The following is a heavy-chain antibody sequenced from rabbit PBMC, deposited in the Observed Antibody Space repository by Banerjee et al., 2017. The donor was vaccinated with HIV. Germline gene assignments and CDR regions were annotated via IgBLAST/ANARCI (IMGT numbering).Heavy chain of an antibody. Sequence: QEQVEESGGDLVKPEGSLTLTCTASGFSFSSYYWICWVRQAPGKGLEWIACIYVGSGGTTYYASWAKGRFTISKTSSTTVTLQMTSLTAADTATYFCARVYANTGYACDLWGPGTLVTVS. CDR3: ARVYANTGYACDL. J-gene: IGHJ4*01. CDR1: GFSFSSYYW. CDR2: IYVGSGGTT. D-gene: IGHD3-3*01. V-gene: IGHV1S45*01.